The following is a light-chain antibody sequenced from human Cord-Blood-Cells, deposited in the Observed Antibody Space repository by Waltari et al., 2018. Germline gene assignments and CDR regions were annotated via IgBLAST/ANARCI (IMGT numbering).Light chain of an antibody. CDR2: EGS. J-gene: IGLJ3*02. CDR1: SSDVGSYNL. V-gene: IGLV2-23*01. Sequence: QSALTQPASVPGSPGQSITISCTATSSDVGSYNLVSWYQQHPGKAPKLMIYEGSKRPSGVSNRFSGSKSGNTASLTISGLQAEDEADYYCCSYAGSNWVFGGGTKLTVL. CDR3: CSYAGSNWV.